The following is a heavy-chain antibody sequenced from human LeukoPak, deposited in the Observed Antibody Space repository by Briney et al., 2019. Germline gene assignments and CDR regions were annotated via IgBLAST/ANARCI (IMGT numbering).Heavy chain of an antibody. CDR1: GDSISSSSYY. CDR3: ARDESFSVDTVWFDP. Sequence: SETLSLTCTVSGDSISSSSYYWGWIRQPPGKGLEWIGSIYYSGSTYYNPSLKSRVTISVDTSKNQFSLKLSSVTAADTAVYYCARDESFSVDTVWFDPWGQGTLVTVSS. D-gene: IGHD5-18*01. V-gene: IGHV4-39*07. J-gene: IGHJ5*02. CDR2: IYYSGST.